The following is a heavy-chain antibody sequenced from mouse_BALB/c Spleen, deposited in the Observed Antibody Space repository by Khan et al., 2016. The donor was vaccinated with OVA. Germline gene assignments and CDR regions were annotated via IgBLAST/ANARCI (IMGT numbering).Heavy chain of an antibody. CDR3: ARRNYFGYTFAY. CDR2: ISPGSGDT. V-gene: IGHV1-77*01. CDR1: DYTFSDYY. J-gene: IGHJ3*01. Sequence: QVRLQQSGAELARPGASVKLSCKASDYTFSDYYINWVKQRTGQGLEWIGEISPGSGDTYYNEKFKGKATLTADKSSSTAYMQLSSLTSEASAVYVCARRNYFGYTFAYWGQGTLVTVSA. D-gene: IGHD1-2*01.